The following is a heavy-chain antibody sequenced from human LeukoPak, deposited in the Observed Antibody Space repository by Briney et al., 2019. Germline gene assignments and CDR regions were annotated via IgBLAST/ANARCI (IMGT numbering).Heavy chain of an antibody. CDR1: GYTFTSYD. J-gene: IGHJ4*02. Sequence: ASAKVSCKASGYTFTSYDINWVRQATGQGLEWMGWMNPNSGNTGYAQKFQGRVTMTRNTSISTAYMELSSLRSEDTAVYYCARGVVGDYDFWSGYPALFDYWGQGTLVTVSS. V-gene: IGHV1-8*01. D-gene: IGHD3-3*01. CDR3: ARGVVGDYDFWSGYPALFDY. CDR2: MNPNSGNT.